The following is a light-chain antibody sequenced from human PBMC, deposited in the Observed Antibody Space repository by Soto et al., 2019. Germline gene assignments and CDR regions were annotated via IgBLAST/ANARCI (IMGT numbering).Light chain of an antibody. V-gene: IGKV3-20*01. CDR3: QQYGSSGT. J-gene: IGKJ1*01. Sequence: EIVLTQSPGTLSLSPGERATLSCRASQSVSTNLAWYQQKLGQAPRLLIYGASSRATGIPDRFSGGGSRTDFTLTISRLEPEDFAVYYCQQYGSSGTFGQGTKVDIK. CDR1: QSVSTN. CDR2: GAS.